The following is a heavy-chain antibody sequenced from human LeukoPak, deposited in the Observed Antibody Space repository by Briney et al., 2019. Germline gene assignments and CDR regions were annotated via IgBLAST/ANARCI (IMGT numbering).Heavy chain of an antibody. J-gene: IGHJ4*02. V-gene: IGHV1-46*01. CDR3: AREIGPIQLHLWGSAFDY. CDR1: GYTFSNCY. Sequence: ASVKVSCKASGYTFSNCYIHWMRQPPGQGLEWMGIINPSGGSRSYAQKFQGRLTVTRDTSTSTVYMELSRLRSEDTAVYYCAREIGPIQLHLWGSAFDYWGQGTLVTVSS. D-gene: IGHD5-18*01. CDR2: INPSGGSR.